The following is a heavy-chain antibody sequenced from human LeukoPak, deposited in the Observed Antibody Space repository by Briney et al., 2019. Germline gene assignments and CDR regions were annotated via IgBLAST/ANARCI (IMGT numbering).Heavy chain of an antibody. Sequence: ASVKVSCKASGYTFTSYAMNWVRQAPGQGLEWMGWINTNTGNPTYAQGFTGRFVFSLDTSVSTAYLQISSLEAEDTAVYYCARSYVSSRDGYNNPDYWGQGTLVTVSS. D-gene: IGHD5-24*01. V-gene: IGHV7-4-1*02. CDR2: INTNTGNP. CDR1: GYTFTSYA. J-gene: IGHJ4*02. CDR3: ARSYVSSRDGYNNPDY.